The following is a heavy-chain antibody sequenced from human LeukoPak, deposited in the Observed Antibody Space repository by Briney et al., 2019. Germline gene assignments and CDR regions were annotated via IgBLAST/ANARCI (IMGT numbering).Heavy chain of an antibody. Sequence: SQTLSLTCTVSGGSISSGSYYWSWIRQPAGKGLEWIGRIYTSGSTNYNPSLKSRVTISVDTSKNQFSLKLSSVTAADTALYYCARVGATRDYWGQGTLVTVSS. J-gene: IGHJ4*02. CDR3: ARVGATRDY. CDR1: GGSISSGSYY. D-gene: IGHD1-26*01. CDR2: IYTSGST. V-gene: IGHV4-61*02.